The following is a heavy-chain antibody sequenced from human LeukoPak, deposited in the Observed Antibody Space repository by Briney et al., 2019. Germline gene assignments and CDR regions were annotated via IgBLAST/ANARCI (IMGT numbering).Heavy chain of an antibody. CDR3: AMPFYVWGSYPSYFDY. Sequence: PGGSLRLSCAASGFTFDDYAMHWVRQAPGKGLEWVSGISWNSGSIGYADSVKGRFTISRDNAKNSLYLQVNSLRAEDTAVYYCAMPFYVWGSYPSYFDYWGQGTLVTVSS. D-gene: IGHD3-16*02. CDR2: ISWNSGSI. J-gene: IGHJ4*02. CDR1: GFTFDDYA. V-gene: IGHV3-9*01.